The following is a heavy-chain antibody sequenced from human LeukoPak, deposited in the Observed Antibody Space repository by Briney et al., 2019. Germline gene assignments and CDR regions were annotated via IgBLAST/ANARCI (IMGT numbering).Heavy chain of an antibody. Sequence: GGSLRLSCAASGFTFSSYGMHWVRQAPGKGLEWVAVISYDGSNKYYADSVKGRFTISRDNAKNSVFLQMNSLRAEDTAVYYCARLHGAYPFDYWSQGTLVTVSS. D-gene: IGHD4/OR15-4a*01. CDR3: ARLHGAYPFDY. J-gene: IGHJ4*02. CDR1: GFTFSSYG. CDR2: ISYDGSNK. V-gene: IGHV3-30*03.